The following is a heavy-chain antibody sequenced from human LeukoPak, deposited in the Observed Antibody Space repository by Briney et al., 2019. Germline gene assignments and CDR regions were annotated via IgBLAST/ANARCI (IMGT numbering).Heavy chain of an antibody. CDR1: GFTFSSYA. Sequence: GGSLRLSCAASGFTFSSYAMSWVRQVPGKGLEWVSAISGGGGNTYYADSVKGRFTISRDNSKNTLYLQMNSLTAEDTALYYCAKRAIAVAAYYFDYWGQGTLVTVSS. CDR3: AKRAIAVAAYYFDY. V-gene: IGHV3-23*01. J-gene: IGHJ4*02. D-gene: IGHD6-19*01. CDR2: ISGGGGNT.